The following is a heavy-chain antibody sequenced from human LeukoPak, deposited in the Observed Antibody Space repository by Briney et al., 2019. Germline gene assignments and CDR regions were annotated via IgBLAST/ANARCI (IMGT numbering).Heavy chain of an antibody. CDR2: INHSGST. D-gene: IGHD5-24*01. J-gene: IGHJ5*02. CDR3: ARRGPSRGSRPNWFDA. CDR1: GGSFSGYY. V-gene: IGHV4-34*01. Sequence: PSENLSLTCAVYGGSFSGYYWSWIRQPPGKGLEWIGEINHSGSTNYNPSLKGRVTISVDTSKNQFSLKLSSVTAADTAVYYCARRGPSRGSRPNWFDAWGQGTLVTVSS.